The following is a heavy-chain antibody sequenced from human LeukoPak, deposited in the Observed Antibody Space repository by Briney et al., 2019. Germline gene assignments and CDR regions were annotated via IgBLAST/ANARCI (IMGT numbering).Heavy chain of an antibody. CDR3: TSDLNLAFDI. CDR1: GFXFNNAW. V-gene: IGHV3-15*01. J-gene: IGHJ3*02. Sequence: GGSLRLSCAASGFXFNNAWINWVRQAPGKGLERVGRIKSKADGETTDYAAPVKGRFTISRDDSKSTLYLQMNSLKSEDTGVYYCTSDLNLAFDIWGQGTMVTVSS. CDR2: IKSKADGETT.